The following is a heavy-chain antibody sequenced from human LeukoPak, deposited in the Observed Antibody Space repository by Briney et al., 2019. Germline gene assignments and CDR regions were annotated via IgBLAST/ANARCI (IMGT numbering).Heavy chain of an antibody. CDR1: GSTFSSFG. CDR3: ARDLTERKYYIAF. CDR2: IGYSGTDT. V-gene: IGHV3-30*02. Sequence: PGGSLRLSCAASGSTFSSFGIHWVRQAPGEGLEWMAYIGYSGTDTYYADSVKGRFTISRDNSKNTVHLQVNSLRAADTALYSCARDLTERKYYIAFWGQGTLVTVSS. D-gene: IGHD2-8*02. J-gene: IGHJ4*02.